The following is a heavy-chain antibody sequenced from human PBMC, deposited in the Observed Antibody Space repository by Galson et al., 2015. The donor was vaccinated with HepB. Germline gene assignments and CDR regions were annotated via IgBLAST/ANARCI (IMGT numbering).Heavy chain of an antibody. CDR3: AKDLTRWAIVGATYWGGPFDY. V-gene: IGHV3-23*01. Sequence: SLRLSCAASGFTFSSYAMSWVRQAPGKGLEWVSAISGSGGSTYYADSVKGRFTISRDNSKNTLYLQMNSLRAEDTAVYYCAKDLTRWAIVGATYWGGPFDYWGQGTLVTVSS. CDR1: GFTFSSYA. CDR2: ISGSGGST. D-gene: IGHD1-26*01. J-gene: IGHJ4*02.